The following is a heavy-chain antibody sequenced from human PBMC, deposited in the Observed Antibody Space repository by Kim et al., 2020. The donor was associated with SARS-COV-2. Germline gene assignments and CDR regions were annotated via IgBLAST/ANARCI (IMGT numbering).Heavy chain of an antibody. J-gene: IGHJ5*02. CDR3: AERYYYGSGSYFDWFDP. Sequence: SETLSLTCTVSGGSISSSSYYWGWIRQPPGKGLEWIGNIYYSGSTYYNPSLKSRVTISVDTSKNQFSLKLSSVTAADTAVYYCAERYYYGSGSYFDWFDPWGQGTLVTVSS. CDR2: IYYSGST. V-gene: IGHV4-39*01. CDR1: GGSISSSSYY. D-gene: IGHD3-10*01.